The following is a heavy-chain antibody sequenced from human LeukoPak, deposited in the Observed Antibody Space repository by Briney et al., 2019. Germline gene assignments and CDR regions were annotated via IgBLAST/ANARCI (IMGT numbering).Heavy chain of an antibody. CDR1: GGSIGSYY. J-gene: IGHJ2*01. D-gene: IGHD5-12*01. Sequence: PSETLSLTCTVSGGSIGSYYWSRIRQPPGKGLEWIGHIYNTGSTNYNPSLKSRVTITVDMSKNQISLKLSSVTAADTAVYYCARDVGKYSAYFSYWYFDLWGRGTLVTVSS. CDR2: IYNTGST. CDR3: ARDVGKYSAYFSYWYFDL. V-gene: IGHV4-59*01.